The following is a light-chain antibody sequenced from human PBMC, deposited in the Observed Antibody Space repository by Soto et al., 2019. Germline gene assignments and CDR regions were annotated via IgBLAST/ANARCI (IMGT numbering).Light chain of an antibody. CDR3: QQHGSSPIT. V-gene: IGKV3-20*01. Sequence: EIVLTQSPGTLSLSPWEIATLSCRATESISSSYLAWYQQKPGQAPRLLIYGASSKATGIPDRFSGSGSGTDFTLTISRLEPEDFAVYYCQQHGSSPITFGQGTRLEIK. J-gene: IGKJ5*01. CDR2: GAS. CDR1: ESISSSY.